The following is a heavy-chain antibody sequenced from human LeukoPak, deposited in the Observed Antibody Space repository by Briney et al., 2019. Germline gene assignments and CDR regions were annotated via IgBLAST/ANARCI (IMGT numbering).Heavy chain of an antibody. Sequence: GASVKVSCKASGGTFSSYAISWVRQAPGQGLEWMGGIIPIFGTANYAQKFQGRVTITADESTSTAYMKLSSLRSEDMAVYYCARRAIAAASHFDYWGQGTLVTVSS. J-gene: IGHJ4*02. V-gene: IGHV1-69*13. CDR1: GGTFSSYA. CDR3: ARRAIAAASHFDY. D-gene: IGHD6-13*01. CDR2: IIPIFGTA.